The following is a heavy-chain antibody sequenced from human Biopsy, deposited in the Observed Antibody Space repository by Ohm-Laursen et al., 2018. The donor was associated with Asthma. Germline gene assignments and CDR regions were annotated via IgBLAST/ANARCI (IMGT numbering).Heavy chain of an antibody. CDR3: AKRRGYSGHDNDY. J-gene: IGHJ4*02. CDR1: GLTVSSNG. V-gene: IGHV3-30*18. D-gene: IGHD5-12*01. Sequence: SLRLSCAASGLTVSSNGMSWVRQAPGKGLEWVAVISYDGNHKFYEDSVKGRFTISRDNSKNTLYLQMNSLRTEDTAVYYCAKRRGYSGHDNDYWGQGTLVIVSS. CDR2: ISYDGNHK.